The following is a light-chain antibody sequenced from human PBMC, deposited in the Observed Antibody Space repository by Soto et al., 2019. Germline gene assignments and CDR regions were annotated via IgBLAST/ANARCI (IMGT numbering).Light chain of an antibody. V-gene: IGKV4-1*01. CDR1: QSVLYSSNNQNY. J-gene: IGKJ1*01. Sequence: DIVMTQSPDSLAVSLGERATINCKSSQSVLYSSNNQNYLAWYQQKPGQPPKLLIYWASIRESGGPDRFSGSGYGTDFTLTISSLQAEDVAVYYCQHHYSTPLTFGQGTKVEIK. CDR3: QHHYSTPLT. CDR2: WAS.